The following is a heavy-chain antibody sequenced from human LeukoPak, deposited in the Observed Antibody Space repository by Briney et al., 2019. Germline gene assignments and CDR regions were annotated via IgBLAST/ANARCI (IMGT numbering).Heavy chain of an antibody. J-gene: IGHJ4*02. V-gene: IGHV3-7*01. CDR3: ARGHSNHISIYDY. Sequence: PGGSLRLSCAASGFMFSGYWMTWVRQAPGKGLEWVANIKQDGSEKYYVDSVKGRFTISRDNAKNSLFLQLNSLRAEDTAVYYCARGHSNHISIYDYWGQGTLVTVSS. D-gene: IGHD4-11*01. CDR2: IKQDGSEK. CDR1: GFMFSGYW.